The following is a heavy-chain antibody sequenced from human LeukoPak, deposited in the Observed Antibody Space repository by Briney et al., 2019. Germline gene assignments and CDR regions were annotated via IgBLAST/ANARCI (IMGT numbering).Heavy chain of an antibody. J-gene: IGHJ6*02. Sequence: GGSLRLSCAASRFIFSNYAMHWVRQAPGKGLEWVSYISSSGSTIYYADSVKGRFTISRDNAKNSLYLQMNSLRAEDTAVYYCARSQYYDFWSDVARVGYYYGMDVWGQGTTVTVSS. CDR1: RFIFSNYA. CDR3: ARSQYYDFWSDVARVGYYYGMDV. V-gene: IGHV3-48*04. CDR2: ISSSGSTI. D-gene: IGHD3-3*01.